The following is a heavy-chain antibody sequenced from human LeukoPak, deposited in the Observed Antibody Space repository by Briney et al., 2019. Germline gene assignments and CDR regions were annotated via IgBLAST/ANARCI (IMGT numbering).Heavy chain of an antibody. Sequence: PSETLSLTCTVSGGSISNSRYYWGWIRQPPGKRLEWIGSIYYSGSTYYNPSLKSRVTISVDTSKNQFSLKLSSVTAADTAVYYCASSSGWYNGFDYWGQGTLVTVSS. CDR3: ASSSGWYNGFDY. J-gene: IGHJ4*02. CDR2: IYYSGST. CDR1: GGSISNSRYY. V-gene: IGHV4-39*01. D-gene: IGHD6-19*01.